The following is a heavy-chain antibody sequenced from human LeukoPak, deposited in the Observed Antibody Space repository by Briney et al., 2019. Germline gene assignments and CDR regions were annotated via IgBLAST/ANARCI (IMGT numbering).Heavy chain of an antibody. V-gene: IGHV4-39*07. D-gene: IGHD6-6*01. CDR3: ARSSIATRFDP. Sequence: PSETLSLTCTVSGGSISSSSYYWGWIRQPPGKGLEWIGSIYYSGSTYYNPSLKSRVTISVDTSKNQFSLKLSSVTAADTAVYYCARSSIATRFDPWGQGTLVTVSS. J-gene: IGHJ5*02. CDR1: GGSISSSSYY. CDR2: IYYSGST.